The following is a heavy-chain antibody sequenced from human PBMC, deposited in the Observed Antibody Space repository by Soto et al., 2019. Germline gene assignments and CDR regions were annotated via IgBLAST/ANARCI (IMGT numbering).Heavy chain of an antibody. CDR2: IFYSGSP. D-gene: IGHD3-10*01. CDR1: GGSISGYY. J-gene: IGHJ6*02. CDR3: AREPPYGSGSSGMDV. V-gene: IGHV4-59*01. Sequence: QVQLQESGPGLVKPSETLSLTCTVSGGSISGYYWSWVRLPPGQGLEWLGYIFYSGSPSSNPSLTSRVTISVDTSKNQGSLKLGSVSAADRAVYYSAREPPYGSGSSGMDVWGHGTTVIVSS.